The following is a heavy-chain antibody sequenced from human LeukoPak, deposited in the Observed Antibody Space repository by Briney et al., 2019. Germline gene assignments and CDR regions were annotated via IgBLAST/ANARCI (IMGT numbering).Heavy chain of an antibody. V-gene: IGHV4-38-2*01. D-gene: IGHD4-11*01. CDR1: GYSISSCYY. CDR3: ARRYSNYFFDY. CDR2: IYHSGST. Sequence: SETLSLTCAVSGYSISSCYYYGLSRQPPKEGLEWIGNIYHSGSTYYNASLKSRVTISVDTSKNQFSLKLSSVTAADTAVYYCARRYSNYFFDYWGQGTLVTVSS. J-gene: IGHJ4*02.